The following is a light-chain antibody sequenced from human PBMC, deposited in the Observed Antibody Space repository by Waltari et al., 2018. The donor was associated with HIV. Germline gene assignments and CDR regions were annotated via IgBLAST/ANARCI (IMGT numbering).Light chain of an antibody. Sequence: QSVLTQPPSASGTPGQRVTISCSGSSSNIGSNSVFWYQQFPGTAPKVLIYRNVQGPSGVPDRFSAARSGTSASLVISGLRSEDEADYYCAAYDDNLPGWMFGGGTKLTAL. CDR2: RNV. J-gene: IGLJ3*02. V-gene: IGLV1-47*01. CDR3: AAYDDNLPGWM. CDR1: SSNIGSNS.